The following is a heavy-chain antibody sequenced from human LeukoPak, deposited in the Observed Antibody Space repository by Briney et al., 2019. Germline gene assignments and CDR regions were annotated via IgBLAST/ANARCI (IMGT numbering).Heavy chain of an antibody. Sequence: GGSLRLSCAASGFTFSSYEMSWVRQAPGKGLEWVSCISNSGRTKLYADSVKGRFTISRDNAKISLYLQMNSLRTEDTAVYYCAREKNSLFDYWGQGTLVTVSS. CDR2: ISNSGRTK. D-gene: IGHD4-23*01. CDR1: GFTFSSYE. CDR3: AREKNSLFDY. V-gene: IGHV3-48*03. J-gene: IGHJ4*02.